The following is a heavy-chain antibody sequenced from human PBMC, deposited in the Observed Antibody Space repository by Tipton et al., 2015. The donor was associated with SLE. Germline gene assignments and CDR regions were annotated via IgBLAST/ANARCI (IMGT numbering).Heavy chain of an antibody. V-gene: IGHV3-20*04. CDR2: INWNGGST. Sequence: GSLRLSCAASGFTFDDYGMSWVRQAPGKGLEWVSGINWNGGSTGYADSVKGRFTISRDNAKNSLYLQMNSLRAEDTALYYCARAGYCSSTSCYTPFDYWGQGTLVTVSS. CDR1: GFTFDDYG. D-gene: IGHD2-2*02. CDR3: ARAGYCSSTSCYTPFDY. J-gene: IGHJ4*02.